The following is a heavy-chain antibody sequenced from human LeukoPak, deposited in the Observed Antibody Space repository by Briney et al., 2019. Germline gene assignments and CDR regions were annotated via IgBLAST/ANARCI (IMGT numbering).Heavy chain of an antibody. CDR3: ARVSGCGGDCYG. Sequence: ASVKVSCKASGYTFTGYYMHWVRQAPGQGLEWMGWINPNSGGTNYAQKFQGRVTMTRDTSISTAYMELIRLRSDDTAVFYCARVSGCGGDCYGWGQGTLVTVSS. V-gene: IGHV1-2*02. J-gene: IGHJ4*02. D-gene: IGHD2-21*01. CDR2: INPNSGGT. CDR1: GYTFTGYY.